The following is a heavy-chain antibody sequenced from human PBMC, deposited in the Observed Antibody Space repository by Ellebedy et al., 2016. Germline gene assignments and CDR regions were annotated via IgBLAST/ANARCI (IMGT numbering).Heavy chain of an antibody. CDR1: GGSFSGYY. CDR3: ARVAGDYVMDV. J-gene: IGHJ6*04. CDR2: INHSGST. D-gene: IGHD4-17*01. V-gene: IGHV4-34*01. Sequence: GSLRLSCAVYGGSFSGYYWSWIRQPPGKGLEWIGEINHSGSTNYNPSLKSRVTISVDTSKNQFSLKLSSVTAADTAVYYCARVAGDYVMDVWGKGTTVTVSS.